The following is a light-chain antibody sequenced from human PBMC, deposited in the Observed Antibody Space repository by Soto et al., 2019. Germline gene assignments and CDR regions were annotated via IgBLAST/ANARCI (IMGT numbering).Light chain of an antibody. Sequence: QSALTQPRSVSGSPGQTVTISCTGTSSDIGTYNYVSWYQQYPGQAPKLMIYDVSKRPSGVPDRFSGSKSGYTASLTIAGLQADDEADYYCCSYAGSYTVVFGGGTKLTVL. CDR3: CSYAGSYTVV. J-gene: IGLJ2*01. V-gene: IGLV2-11*01. CDR2: DVS. CDR1: SSDIGTYNY.